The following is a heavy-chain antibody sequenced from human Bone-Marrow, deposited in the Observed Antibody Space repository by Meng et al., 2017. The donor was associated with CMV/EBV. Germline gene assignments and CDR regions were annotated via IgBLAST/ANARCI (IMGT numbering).Heavy chain of an antibody. CDR1: GGSFSGYY. J-gene: IGHJ6*02. Sequence: GSLRLSCAVYGGSFSGYYWSWIRQPPGKGLEWIGEINHSGSTNYNPSLKSRVTISVDTSKNQFSLKLSSVTAADTAVYYCARLGYCSSTSCHPYYYYGMDVWGQGTTVTVSS. D-gene: IGHD2-2*01. V-gene: IGHV4-34*01. CDR2: INHSGST. CDR3: ARLGYCSSTSCHPYYYYGMDV.